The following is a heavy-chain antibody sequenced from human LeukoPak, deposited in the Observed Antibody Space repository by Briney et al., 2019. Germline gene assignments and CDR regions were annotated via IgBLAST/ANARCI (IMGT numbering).Heavy chain of an antibody. Sequence: GASVKVSCKASGYTFTSYAMHWVRQAPGQRLEWMGIIYPGDADTRYSPSFQGQVTISADNSISTAYLQWSSLKASDTAIYYCARRYYGGAADYWGQGTQVAVSS. CDR1: GYTFTSYA. D-gene: IGHD3-10*01. CDR2: IYPGDADT. V-gene: IGHV5-51*01. CDR3: ARRYYGGAADY. J-gene: IGHJ4*02.